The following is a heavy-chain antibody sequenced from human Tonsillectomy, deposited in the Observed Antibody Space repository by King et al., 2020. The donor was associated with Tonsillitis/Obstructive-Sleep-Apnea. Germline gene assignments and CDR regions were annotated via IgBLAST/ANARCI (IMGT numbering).Heavy chain of an antibody. Sequence: VQLVESGGGLIQPGGSLRLSCAASGFTVSSNYMSWVRQAPGKGLEWVSVIYSGGSTYYADSVKGRFTIARDNSKNTLYLQMNSLRAEDTAVYYCARTRNALTLLFYFDYWGQGTLVTVSS. CDR2: IYSGGST. CDR1: GFTVSSNY. CDR3: ARTRNALTLLFYFDY. J-gene: IGHJ4*02. V-gene: IGHV3-53*01. D-gene: IGHD2/OR15-2a*01.